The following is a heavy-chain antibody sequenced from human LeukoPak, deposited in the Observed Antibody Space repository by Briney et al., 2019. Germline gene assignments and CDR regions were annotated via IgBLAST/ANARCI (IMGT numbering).Heavy chain of an antibody. J-gene: IGHJ5*02. D-gene: IGHD6-13*01. CDR2: MNPKSGNT. Sequence: ASVKVSCKASGYSFTTYDVNWVRQAPGQGLEWMGWMNPKSGNTGYAPKFQGRVTMTRNTSIDTAFMELKSLSFEDTAVYYCAKATTTIAAVPHNPWGQGTLVTVSS. V-gene: IGHV1-8*01. CDR1: GYSFTTYD. CDR3: AKATTTIAAVPHNP.